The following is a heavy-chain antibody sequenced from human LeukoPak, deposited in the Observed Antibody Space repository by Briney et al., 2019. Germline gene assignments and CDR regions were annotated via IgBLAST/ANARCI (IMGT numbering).Heavy chain of an antibody. CDR2: ISSSGRTI. CDR1: GFTFSSYE. CDR3: ARGSLTGEYGMDV. V-gene: IGHV3-48*03. J-gene: IGHJ6*02. Sequence: GGSLILSCAASGFTFSSYEMNWVRQAPGKGLEWISYISSSGRTIYYADSVKGRFTISRDNAKNSLYLQMNSLRVEDTAVYYCARGSLTGEYGMDVWGQGTTVTVSS. D-gene: IGHD1-20*01.